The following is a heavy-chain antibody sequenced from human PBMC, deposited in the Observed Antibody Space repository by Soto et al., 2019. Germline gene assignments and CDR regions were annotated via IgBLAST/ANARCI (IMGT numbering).Heavy chain of an antibody. CDR3: ARVPVPRRCFSTSCYSAP. V-gene: IGHV4-31*11. CDR1: GGSINNGSYY. CDR2: GYYTGST. D-gene: IGHD2-2*01. J-gene: IGHJ5*02. Sequence: PAETLSLTCAVSGGSINNGSYYWTCIRQHPGKGLEWIGYGYYTGSTHYNPSLKSRLTISVDTSKNQFSLKLSSVTAADTAVYYCARVPVPRRCFSTSCYSAPWGQGTLVTVSS.